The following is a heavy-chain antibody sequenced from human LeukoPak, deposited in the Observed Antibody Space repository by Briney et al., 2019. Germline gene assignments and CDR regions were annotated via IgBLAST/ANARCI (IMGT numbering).Heavy chain of an antibody. CDR2: IKQDGSEK. CDR3: ARDYADRITMVRGVMSYYYMDV. D-gene: IGHD3-10*01. Sequence: PGGSLRLSCAASGFTFSSYWMSWVRQAPGKGLEWVANIKQDGSEKYYVDSVKGRFTISRDNAKNSLYLQMNSLRAEDTAVYYCARDYADRITMVRGVMSYYYMDVWGKGTTATVSS. V-gene: IGHV3-7*01. CDR1: GFTFSSYW. J-gene: IGHJ6*03.